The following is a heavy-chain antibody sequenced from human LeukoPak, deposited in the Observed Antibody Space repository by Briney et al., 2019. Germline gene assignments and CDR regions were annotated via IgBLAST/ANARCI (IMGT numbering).Heavy chain of an antibody. J-gene: IGHJ4*02. V-gene: IGHV4-59*01. Sequence: SETLSLTCTVSGGSISSYSWSWIRQPPGKGLEWIGYIYYSGSTNYNPSLKSRVTISVDTSKNHFSLKLSSVTAADTAVYYCAGEGSVGAGGLGADFDSWGQGTLVTVSS. D-gene: IGHD2-8*02. CDR1: GGSISSYS. CDR3: AGEGSVGAGGLGADFDS. CDR2: IYYSGST.